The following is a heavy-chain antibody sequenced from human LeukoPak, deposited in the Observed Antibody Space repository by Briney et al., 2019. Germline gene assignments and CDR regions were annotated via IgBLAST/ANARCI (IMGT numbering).Heavy chain of an antibody. CDR3: ARSRGPNTFGGVHDY. Sequence: PGGSLRLSCAASGFTFSPYWMSWVRQAPGKGLEWVANIKPDGSGKYYEDSVKGRFTISRDNTKNSLYLQMNSLRADDTAVYYCARSRGPNTFGGVHDYWGQGTLVTVSS. CDR2: IKPDGSGK. J-gene: IGHJ4*02. CDR1: GFTFSPYW. D-gene: IGHD3-16*01. V-gene: IGHV3-7*01.